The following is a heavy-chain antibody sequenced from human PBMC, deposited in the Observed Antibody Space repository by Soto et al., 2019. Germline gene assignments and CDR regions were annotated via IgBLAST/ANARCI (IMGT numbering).Heavy chain of an antibody. CDR2: TYYRSKWSN. CDR3: ARGAGSNYFYYYGIDA. V-gene: IGHV6-1*01. J-gene: IGHJ6*02. CDR1: GDSVSSNSAT. D-gene: IGHD6-19*01. Sequence: PSQTLSLTCAISGDSVSSNSATWNWIRQSPSRGLEWLGRTYYRSKWSNDYAVSVQSRITINPDTSKNQFSLQLKSVTPEDTALYFCARGAGSNYFYYYGIDAWGQGTTVTVSS.